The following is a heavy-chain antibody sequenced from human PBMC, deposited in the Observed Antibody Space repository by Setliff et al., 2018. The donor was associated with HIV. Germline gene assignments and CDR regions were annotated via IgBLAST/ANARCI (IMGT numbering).Heavy chain of an antibody. D-gene: IGHD3-3*02. J-gene: IGHJ4*03. V-gene: IGHV3-23*01. CDR2: ISGRSGTA. CDR3: ARDPRVDAFDL. CDR1: GFSFDNYA. Sequence: QPGGSLRLSCVASGFSFDNYALSWVRQAPGKGLEWVSTISGRSGTANYADSVKGRFSISRDNSKSTIYLQMNSLRANDTGVYYCARDPRVDAFDLWGRGTVVTVSS.